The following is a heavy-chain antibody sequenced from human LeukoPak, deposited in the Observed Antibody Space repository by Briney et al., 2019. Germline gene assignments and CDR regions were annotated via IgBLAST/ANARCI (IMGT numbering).Heavy chain of an antibody. D-gene: IGHD3-22*01. CDR1: VGTFSSYA. CDR2: IIPIFGTA. Sequence: SVKVSCKASVGTFSSYAISWVRQAPGQGREWGGGIIPIFGTANYAQKFQGRVTITTDESPSTAYMELSSLRSEDPAVYYCARVAGSGINMIVEGEGGHLDYWGQGTLVTVSS. V-gene: IGHV1-69*05. J-gene: IGHJ4*02. CDR3: ARVAGSGINMIVEGEGGHLDY.